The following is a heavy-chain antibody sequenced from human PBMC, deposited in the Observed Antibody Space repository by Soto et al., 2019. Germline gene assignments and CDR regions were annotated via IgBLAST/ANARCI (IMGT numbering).Heavy chain of an antibody. CDR2: ITVGGAQK. Sequence: EVKLLESGGALVQPGGSLRLSCEASGFNFIDHDMSWVRQAPGKGLEWVSSITVGGAQKDYGQSVKGRFTISRDNSKHTLFLEMDSLQGGDTGIFFCTRMPGGGWQRFFDYWGQGTVVTVSS. V-gene: IGHV3-23*01. D-gene: IGHD5-12*01. J-gene: IGHJ4*02. CDR3: TRMPGGGWQRFFDY. CDR1: GFNFIDHD.